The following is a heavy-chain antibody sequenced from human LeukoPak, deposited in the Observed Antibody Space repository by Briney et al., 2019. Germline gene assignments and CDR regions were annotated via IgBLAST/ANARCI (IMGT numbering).Heavy chain of an antibody. CDR3: ARDDYYEGGFDY. Sequence: SETLSLTCTVSGGSISSYYWSWIRQPPGKGLEWIGYIYYSGSTNYNPSLKSRVTISVNTSKNQFSLKLNSVTAADTAVYYCARDDYYEGGFDYWGQGTLVTVSS. CDR1: GGSISSYY. CDR2: IYYSGST. D-gene: IGHD3-22*01. V-gene: IGHV4-59*01. J-gene: IGHJ4*02.